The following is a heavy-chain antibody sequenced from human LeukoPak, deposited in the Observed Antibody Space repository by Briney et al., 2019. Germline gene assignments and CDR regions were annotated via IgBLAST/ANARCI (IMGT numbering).Heavy chain of an antibody. D-gene: IGHD2-2*01. Sequence: HSGGSLRLSCAASEFSVGSNYMTWVRQAPGKGLEWVSLIYSGGSTYYADSVKGRFTISRDNSKNTLYLQMNSLRAEDTAVYYCASSRGYFENWGQGTLVTVSS. J-gene: IGHJ4*02. CDR1: EFSVGSNY. CDR2: IYSGGST. V-gene: IGHV3-66*01. CDR3: ASSRGYFEN.